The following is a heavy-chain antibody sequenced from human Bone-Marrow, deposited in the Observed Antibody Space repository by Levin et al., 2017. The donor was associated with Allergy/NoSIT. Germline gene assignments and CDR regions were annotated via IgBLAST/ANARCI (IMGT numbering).Heavy chain of an antibody. D-gene: IGHD2-15*01. J-gene: IGHJ5*02. V-gene: IGHV3-23*01. CDR3: AKDHLYCRTSSCLA. Sequence: GESLKISCAASGFTFSTFAMNWVRQAPGKGLEWVSAIISDRDTYYADSVKGRFTISRDDSKNTLYLQMNNLRAEDTAIYYCAKDHLYCRTSSCLAWGQGTLVTVSS. CDR1: GFTFSTFA. CDR2: IISDRDT.